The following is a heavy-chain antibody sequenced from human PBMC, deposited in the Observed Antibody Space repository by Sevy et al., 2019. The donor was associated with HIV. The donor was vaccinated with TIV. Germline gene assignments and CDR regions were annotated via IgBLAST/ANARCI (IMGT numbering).Heavy chain of an antibody. D-gene: IGHD2-15*01. CDR1: GFTFSSYS. CDR2: ISSSSSYI. Sequence: GGSLRLSCAASGFTFSSYSMNWVRQAPGKGLEWVPSISSSSSYIYYADSVKGRFTISRDNAKNSLYLQMNSLRAEDTAVYYCARTNSLLNDAFDIWGQGTMVTVSS. V-gene: IGHV3-21*01. CDR3: ARTNSLLNDAFDI. J-gene: IGHJ3*02.